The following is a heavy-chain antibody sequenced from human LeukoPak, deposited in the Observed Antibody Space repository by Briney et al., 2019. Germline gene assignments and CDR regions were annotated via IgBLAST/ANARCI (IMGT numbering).Heavy chain of an antibody. V-gene: IGHV4-39*07. CDR2: IYYSGST. D-gene: IGHD3-10*01. J-gene: IGHJ4*02. Sequence: SETLSLTCIVSGGPISSSSYYWGWVRQPPGKGLEWIGSIYYSGSTYYNPYLKSRVTISVDTSKNQFSLKLSSVTAADTAVYYCAVVRGALFYDCWGQGTLVTVSS. CDR1: GGPISSSSYY. CDR3: AVVRGALFYDC.